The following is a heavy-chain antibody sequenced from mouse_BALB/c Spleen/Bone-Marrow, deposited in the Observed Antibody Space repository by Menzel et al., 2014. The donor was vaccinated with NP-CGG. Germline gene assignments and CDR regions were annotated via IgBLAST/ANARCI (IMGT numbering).Heavy chain of an antibody. V-gene: IGHV2-6-2*01. D-gene: IGHD2-14*01. CDR1: GVSLTSYG. Sequence: QVQLQQSGPDPVAPSQSLSITCTLLGVSLTSYGVHWVRQPPGKGLEWLVVIWSDGSTTYNSALKSRLSISKDNSKSQVFLKMNSLQTDDTAMYYCARHRYGAMDYWGQGTSVTVSS. CDR3: ARHRYGAMDY. J-gene: IGHJ4*01. CDR2: IWSDGST.